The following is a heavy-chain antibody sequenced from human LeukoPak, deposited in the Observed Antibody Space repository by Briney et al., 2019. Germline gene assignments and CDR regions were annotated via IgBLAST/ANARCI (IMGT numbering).Heavy chain of an antibody. CDR3: ASTEITTVVTARAVFFQN. J-gene: IGHJ1*01. D-gene: IGHD4-23*01. CDR2: IYHSGST. V-gene: IGHV4-38-2*02. Sequence: SETLSLTCTVSGYSISSGYYWGWIRQPPGKGLEWIGSIYHSGSTYYNPSLKSRVTISVDTSKNQFSLKLSSVTAADTAVYYCASTEITTVVTARAVFFQNWGQGILVTVSS. CDR1: GYSISSGYY.